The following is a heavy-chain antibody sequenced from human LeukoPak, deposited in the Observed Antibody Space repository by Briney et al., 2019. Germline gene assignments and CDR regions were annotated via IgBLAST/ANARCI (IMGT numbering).Heavy chain of an antibody. CDR1: GSSISSGGYY. V-gene: IGHV4-31*03. D-gene: IGHD5-24*01. J-gene: IGHJ3*02. CDR2: IYYSGST. CDR3: ARSRDGYNRYAFDI. Sequence: PSETLSLTCTVSGSSISSGGYYWSWIRQHPGKGLEWIGYIYYSGSTYYNPSLKSRVTISVDASKNQFSLKLSSVTAADTAVYYCARSRDGYNRYAFDIWGQGTMVTVSS.